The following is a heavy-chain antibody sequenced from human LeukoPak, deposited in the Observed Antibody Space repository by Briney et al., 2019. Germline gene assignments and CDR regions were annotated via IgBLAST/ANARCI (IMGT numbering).Heavy chain of an antibody. CDR3: AKEGFDY. CDR2: FTGGDGSA. CDR1: GFTFRNSA. Sequence: GGSLRLSCAASGFTFRNSAMNWVRQAPGKGLEWVSTFTGGDGSAYYADSVKGRFTISRDNSKNTLYLQMNSLRAEDTALYYCAKEGFDYWGQGTLVTVSS. J-gene: IGHJ4*02. V-gene: IGHV3-23*01.